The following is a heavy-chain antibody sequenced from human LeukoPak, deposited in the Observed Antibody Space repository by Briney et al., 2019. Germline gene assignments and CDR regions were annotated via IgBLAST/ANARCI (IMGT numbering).Heavy chain of an antibody. J-gene: IGHJ4*02. CDR2: IGGRGDGI. V-gene: IGHV3-48*01. CDR1: GFTFSDYS. Sequence: GSLRLSCAASGFTFSDYSMNWVRQAPGKGLEWISYIGGRGDGISYADSVKGRFIVSRDNAKNSLLLQMNRLRGEDTAIYFCAREIPGRIAADCWGQGTLVTVSS. CDR3: AREIPGRIAADC. D-gene: IGHD2-15*01.